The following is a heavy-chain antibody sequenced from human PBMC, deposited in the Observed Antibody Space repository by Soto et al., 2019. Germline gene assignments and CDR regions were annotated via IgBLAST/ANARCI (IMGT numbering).Heavy chain of an antibody. D-gene: IGHD2-21*02. CDR3: ARDMAYCGGDCSNYYFDY. V-gene: IGHV1-46*01. J-gene: IGHJ4*02. CDR2: INPSGGST. Sequence: QVQLVQSGAEVKKPGASVKVSCKASGYTFTSYYMHWVRQAPGQGLEWMGIINPSGGSTSYAQKFQGRVTMTRDTSTSTVYMELSSLRSEDTAVYYCARDMAYCGGDCSNYYFDYWGQGTLVTVSS. CDR1: GYTFTSYY.